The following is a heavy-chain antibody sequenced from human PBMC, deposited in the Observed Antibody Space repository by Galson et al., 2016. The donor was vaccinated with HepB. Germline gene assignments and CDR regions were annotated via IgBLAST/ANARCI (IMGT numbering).Heavy chain of an antibody. CDR2: TYFRSRWFN. J-gene: IGHJ3*01. V-gene: IGHV6-1*01. D-gene: IGHD6-13*01. CDR3: AREAMAAFGWNDAFDL. Sequence: CAISGDSVSSNTAAWNWIRQSPSRGLEWLGRTYFRSRWFNDYAVSVEPRITINADTSENQFSLQLSSLTADDTAVYYCAREAMAAFGWNDAFDLWGQGTMVTVSS. CDR1: GDSVSSNTAA.